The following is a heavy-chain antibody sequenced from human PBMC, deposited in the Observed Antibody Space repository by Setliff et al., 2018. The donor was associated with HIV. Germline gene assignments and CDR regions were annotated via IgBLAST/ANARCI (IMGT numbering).Heavy chain of an antibody. D-gene: IGHD2-15*01. J-gene: IGHJ6*02. CDR3: ARLGGICSGGSCTALAYTMDV. V-gene: IGHV5-51*01. CDR2: IYPGDSDT. Sequence: PGESLKISCKGSGYSFSSYWIGWVRQMPGKCLEWMGIIYPGDSDTRYSPSFQGQVTISADKSISTAYLQCSSLKASDTAMYYCARLGGICSGGSCTALAYTMDVWGQGTTVTVSS. CDR1: GYSFSSYW.